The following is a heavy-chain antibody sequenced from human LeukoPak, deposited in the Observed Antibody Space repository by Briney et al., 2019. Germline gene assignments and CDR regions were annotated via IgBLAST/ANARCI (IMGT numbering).Heavy chain of an antibody. J-gene: IGHJ4*02. Sequence: PGRSLRLSCAASGFTFSSYGMHWVRQAPGKGLEWVAVISYDGSNKYYADSVKGRFTISRDNSKDTLYLQMNSLRTEDTAVYYCAREKPRGLASGDYGDGPRTTLDYWGQGTLVTVSS. V-gene: IGHV3-30*03. D-gene: IGHD4-17*01. CDR3: AREKPRGLASGDYGDGPRTTLDY. CDR2: ISYDGSNK. CDR1: GFTFSSYG.